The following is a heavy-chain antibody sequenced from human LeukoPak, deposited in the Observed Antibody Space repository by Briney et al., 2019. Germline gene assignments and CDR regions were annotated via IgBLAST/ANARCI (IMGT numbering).Heavy chain of an antibody. D-gene: IGHD1-14*01. CDR2: IYTSGST. CDR1: GGSISSYY. V-gene: IGHV4-4*07. CDR3: ASSDIVTGTTYYFDY. J-gene: IGHJ4*02. Sequence: PSETLSLTCTVSGGSISSYYWSWIRQPAGKGLEWIGRIYTSGSTNYNPSLKSRVTISLDRSKNQFSLKLSSVTAADTAVYYCASSDIVTGTTYYFDYWGQGTLITVSS.